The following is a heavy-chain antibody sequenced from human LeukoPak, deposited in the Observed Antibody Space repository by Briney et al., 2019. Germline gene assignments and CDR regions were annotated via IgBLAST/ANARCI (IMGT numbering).Heavy chain of an antibody. J-gene: IGHJ6*03. CDR1: GFTFDDYA. CDR3: AKDITVVVPAATTDINYDYYYMDV. V-gene: IGHV3-9*01. D-gene: IGHD2-2*01. Sequence: GRSLRLSCAASGFTFDDYAMHWVRHAPGKGLEWVSGIGWNSGSIVYADSVKGRFTISRDNAKNSLYLQMNSLRAEDTALYYCAKDITVVVPAATTDINYDYYYMDVWGKGTTVTVSS. CDR2: IGWNSGSI.